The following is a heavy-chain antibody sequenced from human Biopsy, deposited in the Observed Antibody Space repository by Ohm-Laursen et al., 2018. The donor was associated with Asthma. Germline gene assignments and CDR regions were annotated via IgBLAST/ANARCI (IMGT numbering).Heavy chain of an antibody. CDR2: IKHDGSEK. CDR3: ARTFHFWSPYHAEHYQI. V-gene: IGHV3-7*01. Sequence: GSLRLSCTASGFTFGDYWMSWVRQVPGKGLEWVANIKHDGSEKNHVDSLKGRFTISRDNAKNSLYLQMNSLRAEDTAVYYCARTFHFWSPYHAEHYQIWGQGTLVTVSS. J-gene: IGHJ1*01. CDR1: GFTFGDYW. D-gene: IGHD3-3*02.